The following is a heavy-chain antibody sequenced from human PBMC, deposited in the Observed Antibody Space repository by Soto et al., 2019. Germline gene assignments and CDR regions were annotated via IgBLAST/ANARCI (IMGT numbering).Heavy chain of an antibody. Sequence: PGGSLRLSCAASGYTFSEYYMSWIRQAPGKGLEWISYIDTSGTKIYYADSVKGRFTITRDNSKNTLYLQMNSLRAEDTAVYYCAKWVYCSSTSCPNLFDPWGQGTLVTVSS. CDR3: AKWVYCSSTSCPNLFDP. D-gene: IGHD2-2*01. CDR2: IDTSGTKI. V-gene: IGHV3-11*01. J-gene: IGHJ5*02. CDR1: GYTFSEYY.